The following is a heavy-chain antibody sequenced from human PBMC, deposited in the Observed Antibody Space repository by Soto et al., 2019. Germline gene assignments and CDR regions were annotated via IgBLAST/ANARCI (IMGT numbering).Heavy chain of an antibody. D-gene: IGHD3-10*01. CDR2: IYYSGST. Sequence: SETLSLTCTVSGGSISSSSYYWGWIRQPPGKGLEWIGSIYYSGSTYYNPSLKSRVTISVDTSKNQFSLKLNSVTAADTAVYYCASSAGRPGDFFYYNGMDVWGQGTTVTVSS. CDR3: ASSAGRPGDFFYYNGMDV. V-gene: IGHV4-39*07. CDR1: GGSISSSSYY. J-gene: IGHJ6*02.